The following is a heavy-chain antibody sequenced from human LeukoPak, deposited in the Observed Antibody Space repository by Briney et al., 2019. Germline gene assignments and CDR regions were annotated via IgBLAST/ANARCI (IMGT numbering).Heavy chain of an antibody. D-gene: IGHD3-3*01. CDR2: INHSGST. V-gene: IGHV4-34*01. J-gene: IGHJ4*02. CDR1: GGSFSGYY. CDR3: ATDFWSGYGSFDY. Sequence: SETLSLTCAVYGGSFSGYYWSWIRQPPGKGLEWIGEINHSGSTNYNPSLKSRVTISVDTSKNQFSLKLSSVTAADTAVYYCATDFWSGYGSFDYWGQGTLVTVSS.